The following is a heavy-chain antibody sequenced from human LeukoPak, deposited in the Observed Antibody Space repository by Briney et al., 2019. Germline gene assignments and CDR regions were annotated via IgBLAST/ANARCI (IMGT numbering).Heavy chain of an antibody. CDR1: GFTFSSYS. CDR2: ISSSSSYI. D-gene: IGHD2-15*01. V-gene: IGHV3-21*01. Sequence: GGSLRLSCAAFGFTFSSYSMNWVRQAPGKGLEWVSSISSSSSYIYYADSVKGRFTISRDNAKNSLYLQMNSLRAEDTAVYYCTRDCSGGNCNFDYWGLGTLVTVSP. J-gene: IGHJ4*02. CDR3: TRDCSGGNCNFDY.